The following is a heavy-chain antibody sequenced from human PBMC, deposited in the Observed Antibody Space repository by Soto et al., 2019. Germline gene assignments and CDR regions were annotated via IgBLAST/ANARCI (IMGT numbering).Heavy chain of an antibody. V-gene: IGHV4-34*01. CDR3: ARMVITLSGESLYDYYGMDV. J-gene: IGHJ6*02. D-gene: IGHD3-22*01. Sequence: SETLSLTCAVYGWPLSNYYWSWIRQPPGKGLEWIGEISHSGTTSYNPSHKGRVTISLNTPKNQFSLKLSSVTAADTAVYYCARMVITLSGESLYDYYGMDVWGQGTKVTVSS. CDR2: ISHSGTT. CDR1: GWPLSNYY.